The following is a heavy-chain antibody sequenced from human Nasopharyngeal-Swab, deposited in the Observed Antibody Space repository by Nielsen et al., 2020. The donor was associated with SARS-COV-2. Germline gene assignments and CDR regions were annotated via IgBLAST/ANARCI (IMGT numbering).Heavy chain of an antibody. J-gene: IGHJ4*02. D-gene: IGHD2-15*01. Sequence: SETLSLTCAVSGGSISSSYWWSWVRQPPGKGLEWIGEIYHSGSTNYNPSLKSRVTISIDTSKNQFSLKLNSVTAADTAVYYCARIGCSGGSRYCDYWGQGTLVTVSS. V-gene: IGHV4-4*02. CDR3: ARIGCSGGSRYCDY. CDR2: IYHSGST. CDR1: GGSISSSYW.